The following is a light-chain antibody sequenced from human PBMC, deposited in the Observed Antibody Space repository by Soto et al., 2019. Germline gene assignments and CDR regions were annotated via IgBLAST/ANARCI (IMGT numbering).Light chain of an antibody. V-gene: IGLV1-40*01. CDR3: QSSDSSLNV. Sequence: QSVLTQPPSVTGAPGQRVTISWTGSSSNIGAGYDVHWYQQLPETAPNLLIYGNSNRPSGVPDRFSGSKSGTSASLAITGLQAEDEADYYCQSSDSSLNVFGTGTKVTVL. CDR2: GNS. CDR1: SSNIGAGYD. J-gene: IGLJ1*01.